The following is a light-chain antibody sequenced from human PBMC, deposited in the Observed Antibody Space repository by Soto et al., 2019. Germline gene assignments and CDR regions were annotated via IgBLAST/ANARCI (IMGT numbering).Light chain of an antibody. Sequence: QSVLTQPASVSGSPGQSITISCTGTSSDVSAYNYVSWYQQHPGKAPKLMIYYVNNRPSGVSNRFSGSKSGNTASLTISGPQAEDEADYYCSSYTSSSTEVFGTGTKVTVL. CDR2: YVN. CDR1: SSDVSAYNY. V-gene: IGLV2-14*01. CDR3: SSYTSSSTEV. J-gene: IGLJ1*01.